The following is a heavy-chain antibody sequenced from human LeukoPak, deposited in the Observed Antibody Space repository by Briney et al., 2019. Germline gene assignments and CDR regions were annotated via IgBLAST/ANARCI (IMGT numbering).Heavy chain of an antibody. CDR3: VSYEQQLSDWYFDL. CDR1: GFSVSSNY. CDR2: IYTGGNT. D-gene: IGHD6-13*01. Sequence: PGGSLRLSCAASGFSVSSNYMSWVRQAPGKGLQCVSFIYTGGNTFYADSVKGRSTISRDISKNTMSLQMNGLRAEDTAVYYCVSYEQQLSDWYFDLWGRGTLVTVSS. J-gene: IGHJ2*01. V-gene: IGHV3-53*01.